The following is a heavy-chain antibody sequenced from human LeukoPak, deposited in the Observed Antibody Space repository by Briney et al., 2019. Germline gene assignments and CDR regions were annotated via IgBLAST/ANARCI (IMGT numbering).Heavy chain of an antibody. Sequence: GESLKISCKGSGYSFTSYWVAWVRQMPGKGLEWMGIIYPRDSDTRYSPSFQGRVTISADKSINPAYLQWSGLKASDTAVYYCARHVTTASAARGFDIWGQGTMVTVSS. CDR2: IYPRDSDT. CDR3: ARHVTTASAARGFDI. CDR1: GYSFTSYW. J-gene: IGHJ3*02. D-gene: IGHD1-14*01. V-gene: IGHV5-51*01.